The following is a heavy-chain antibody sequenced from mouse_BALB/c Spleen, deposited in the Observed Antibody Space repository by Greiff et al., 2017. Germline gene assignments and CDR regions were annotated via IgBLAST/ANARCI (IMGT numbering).Heavy chain of an antibody. CDR3: ARHHFAY. Sequence: EVQRVESGGGLVQPGGSLKLSCAASGFTFSSYTMSWVRQTPEKRLEWVAYISNGGGSTYYPDTVKGRFTISRDNAKNTLYLQMSSLKSEDTAMYYCARHHFAYWGQGTLVTVSA. V-gene: IGHV5-12-2*01. J-gene: IGHJ3*01. CDR1: GFTFSSYT. CDR2: ISNGGGST.